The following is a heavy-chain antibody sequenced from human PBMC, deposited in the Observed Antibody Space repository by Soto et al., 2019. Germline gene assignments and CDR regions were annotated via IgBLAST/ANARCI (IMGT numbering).Heavy chain of an antibody. D-gene: IGHD5-12*01. CDR1: GFSLCTSGVG. CDR2: IYWDDDK. J-gene: IGHJ6*03. CDR3: AHSISGYDYYYYYMDV. V-gene: IGHV2-5*02. Sequence: SGPTLVNPTQTFTLTCTFSGFSLCTSGVGVGWIRQPPGKALEWLALIYWDDDKRYSPSLKSRLTITKDTSKNQVVLTMTNMDPVDTATYYCAHSISGYDYYYYYMDVWGKGTTVTVPS.